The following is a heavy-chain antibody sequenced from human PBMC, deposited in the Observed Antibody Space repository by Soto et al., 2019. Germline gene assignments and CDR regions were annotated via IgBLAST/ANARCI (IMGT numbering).Heavy chain of an antibody. V-gene: IGHV4-34*01. CDR2: INHSGST. Sequence: SETLSLTCAVYGGSFSGYYWSWIRQPPGKGLEWIGEINHSGSTNYNPSLKSRVTISVDTSKNQFSLKLSSVTAADTAVYYCARGYQLLYRGFDYWGQGTLVTVSS. CDR1: GGSFSGYY. J-gene: IGHJ4*02. D-gene: IGHD2-2*02. CDR3: ARGYQLLYRGFDY.